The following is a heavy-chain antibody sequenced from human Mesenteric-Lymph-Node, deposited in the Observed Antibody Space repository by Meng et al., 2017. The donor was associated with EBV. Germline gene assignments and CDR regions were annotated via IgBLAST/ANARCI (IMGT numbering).Heavy chain of an antibody. CDR3: ARDSRIVAPGTRPFDP. Sequence: QVQLVQSWSELKKPGASVKVSCKASGYILTTSAINWVRQAPGQGLEWMGWINTNTGDPTYAQGFTGRFVFSLDTSVSTAYLQISSLEAEDTAIYYCARDSRIVAPGTRPFDPWGQGTLVTVSS. J-gene: IGHJ5*02. CDR2: INTNTGDP. V-gene: IGHV7-4-1*02. D-gene: IGHD6-13*01. CDR1: GYILTTSA.